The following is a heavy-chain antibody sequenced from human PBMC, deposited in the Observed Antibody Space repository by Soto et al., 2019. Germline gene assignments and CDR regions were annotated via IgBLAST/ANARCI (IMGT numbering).Heavy chain of an antibody. CDR3: AKNFGSYNWFDP. V-gene: IGHV5-10-1*01. J-gene: IGHJ5*02. CDR2: IDPSDSYT. D-gene: IGHD3-10*01. CDR1: GYSFTSYW. Sequence: GESLKISCKGSGYSFTSYWISWVRQMPGKGLEWMGRIDPSDSYTNYSPSFQGHVTISADKSISTAYLQWSSLKASDTAMYYCAKNFGSYNWFDPRGQGTLVTVPS.